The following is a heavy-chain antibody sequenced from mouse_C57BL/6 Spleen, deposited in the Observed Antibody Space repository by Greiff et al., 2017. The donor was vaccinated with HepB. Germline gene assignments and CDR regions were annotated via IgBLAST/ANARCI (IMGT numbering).Heavy chain of an antibody. V-gene: IGHV5-4*01. CDR2: ISDGGSYT. J-gene: IGHJ1*03. D-gene: IGHD2-4*01. CDR1: GFTFSSYA. Sequence: EVMLVESGGGLVKPGGSLKLSCAASGFTFSSYAMSWVRQTPEKRLEWVATISDGGSYTYYPDNVKGRFTISRDNAKNNLYLQMSHLKSEDTAMYYCARDKDYDYDGSYWYFDVWGTGTTVTVSS. CDR3: ARDKDYDYDGSYWYFDV.